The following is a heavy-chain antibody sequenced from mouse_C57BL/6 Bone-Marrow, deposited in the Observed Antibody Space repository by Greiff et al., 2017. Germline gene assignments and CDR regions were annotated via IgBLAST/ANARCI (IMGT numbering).Heavy chain of an antibody. V-gene: IGHV1-55*01. Sequence: QVQLQQPGAELVKPGASVKMSCKASGYTFTSYWITWEKQRPGQGLEWIGDIYPGSGSTNYNEKFKSKATLTVDTSSSTAYMQLSSLTSEDSAVYYCARDGPWYFDVWGTGTTVTVSS. CDR3: ARDGPWYFDV. CDR1: GYTFTSYW. D-gene: IGHD2-3*01. CDR2: IYPGSGST. J-gene: IGHJ1*03.